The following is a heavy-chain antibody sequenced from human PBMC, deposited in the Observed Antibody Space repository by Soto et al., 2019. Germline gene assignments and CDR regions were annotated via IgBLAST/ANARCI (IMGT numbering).Heavy chain of an antibody. V-gene: IGHV3-48*03. CDR2: ISSSGSTI. Sequence: EVQLVESGGGLVQPGGSLRLSCAASGFTFSSYEMNWVRQAPGKGLEWVSYISSSGSTIYYADSVKGRFTISRDNAKNSLYLQMNSLRAEDTAVYYCARERGSGWYFDAFDIWGQGTMVTVSS. CDR1: GFTFSSYE. CDR3: ARERGSGWYFDAFDI. D-gene: IGHD6-19*01. J-gene: IGHJ3*02.